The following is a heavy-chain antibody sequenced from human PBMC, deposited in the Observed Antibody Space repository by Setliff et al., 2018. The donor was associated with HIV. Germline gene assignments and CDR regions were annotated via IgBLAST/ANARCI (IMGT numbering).Heavy chain of an antibody. J-gene: IGHJ4*02. CDR2: IFSSGST. D-gene: IGHD6-13*01. Sequence: PSETLSLTCTVSGGSISSYCWNWIRQSPGRGLEWIGFIFSSGSTKYNPSLQSRVTMSIDTSKNQFSLKLTSVTAADTAVYYCAREVEQLDRPFDSWGQGTLVTVSS. CDR1: GGSISSYC. V-gene: IGHV4-4*09. CDR3: AREVEQLDRPFDS.